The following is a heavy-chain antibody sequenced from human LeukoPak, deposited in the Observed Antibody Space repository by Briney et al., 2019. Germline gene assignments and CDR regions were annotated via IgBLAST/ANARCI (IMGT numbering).Heavy chain of an antibody. D-gene: IGHD2-21*01. Sequence: PWETLSLTCRVSGASLGPYYWTSVRQPPGKGLEWIGYIYYRGSTNYNPSLKSRVTISEDTAKNQFSLKLTSVTAADTAVYYCARHGAIPEYWGQGSLVIVSS. CDR2: IYYRGST. CDR1: GASLGPYY. V-gene: IGHV4-59*08. CDR3: ARHGAIPEY. J-gene: IGHJ4*02.